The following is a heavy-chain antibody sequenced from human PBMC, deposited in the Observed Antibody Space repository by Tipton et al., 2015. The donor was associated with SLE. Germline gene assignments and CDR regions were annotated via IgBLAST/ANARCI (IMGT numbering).Heavy chain of an antibody. D-gene: IGHD2-2*01. CDR1: GFTFTSYA. Sequence: GSLRLSCAASGFTFTSYAMSWVRQAPGKGLEWVAYIRYDGSNKYYADSVKGRFTISRDNSKNTLYLQMNSLRAEDTAVYYCARGHTSPLGMDVWGQGTTVTVSS. J-gene: IGHJ6*02. CDR3: ARGHTSPLGMDV. CDR2: IRYDGSNK. V-gene: IGHV3-30*02.